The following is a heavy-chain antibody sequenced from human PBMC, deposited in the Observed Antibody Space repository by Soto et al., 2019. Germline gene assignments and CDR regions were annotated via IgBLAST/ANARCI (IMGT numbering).Heavy chain of an antibody. CDR3: ARVEAVAGLYNYHGLDV. V-gene: IGHV1-69*12. CDR2: IVPTFGTT. CDR1: GGTFSNYA. Sequence: QVQLVQSGAEVKKPGSSVKVSCKVSGGTFSNYAIDWVRLAPGHGLEWMCGIVPTFGTTYYTQKFQGRDTIIADDATTTAYLEMSSLRSEGTAIYYCARVEAVAGLYNYHGLDVWGQGTAVTVSS. D-gene: IGHD6-19*01. J-gene: IGHJ6*02.